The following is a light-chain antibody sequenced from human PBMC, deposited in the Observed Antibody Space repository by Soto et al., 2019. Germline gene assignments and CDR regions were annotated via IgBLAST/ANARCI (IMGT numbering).Light chain of an antibody. J-gene: IGKJ3*01. Sequence: EIVLTQSPGTLSLSPGERATLSCRASQSVSSSYLAWYQQKPGQAPRLLIYGASSRATGIPDSFSGSWSGTDFTLTISRLEPEDVAVYYCQQYGSSLLFTFGPGTKVDIK. CDR1: QSVSSSY. CDR2: GAS. CDR3: QQYGSSLLFT. V-gene: IGKV3-20*01.